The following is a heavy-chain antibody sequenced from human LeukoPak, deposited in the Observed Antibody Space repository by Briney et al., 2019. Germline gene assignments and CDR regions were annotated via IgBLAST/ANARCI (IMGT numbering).Heavy chain of an antibody. CDR1: GGSISSSPYY. CDR3: ARHASVDGNWPRPLDY. CDR2: IYYSGST. Sequence: SETLSLTCTVSGGSISSSPYYWGWIRQPPGKGLEWIGNIYYSGSTYYNPSLKTRVTISVDTSKNQFSLQLTSVTAADTAVYYCARHASVDGNWPRPLDYWGQGSLVTVSS. V-gene: IGHV4-39*01. D-gene: IGHD6-19*01. J-gene: IGHJ4*02.